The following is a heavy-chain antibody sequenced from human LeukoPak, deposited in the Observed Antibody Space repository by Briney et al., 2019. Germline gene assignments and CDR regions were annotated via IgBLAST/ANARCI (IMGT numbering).Heavy chain of an antibody. CDR2: MNPSGST. J-gene: IGHJ6*03. D-gene: IGHD3-22*01. V-gene: IGHV4-34*01. CDR1: GGSFSGYY. Sequence: SETLSLTCAVYGGSFSGYYWTWIRQTPEKGLEWIGEMNPSGSTNYNRSLKSRVTISVDTSKNQFSLELSSVTAADTAVYYCARGRQDVTMIVVVMTAVSYYLDVWGKGTTVTVS. CDR3: ARGRQDVTMIVVVMTAVSYYLDV.